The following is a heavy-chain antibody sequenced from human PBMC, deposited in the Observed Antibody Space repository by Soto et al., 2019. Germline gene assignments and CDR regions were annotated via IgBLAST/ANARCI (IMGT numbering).Heavy chain of an antibody. CDR2: IDPSDSYT. V-gene: IGHV5-10-1*01. Sequence: GESLKISCKGSGYSFTSYWIGWVRQMPGKGLEWMGRIDPSDSYTNYSPSFQGHVTISADKSISTAYLQWSSLKASDTAMYYCARPNPSGSLFDPWGQGTLVTVSS. D-gene: IGHD1-26*01. CDR3: ARPNPSGSLFDP. CDR1: GYSFTSYW. J-gene: IGHJ5*02.